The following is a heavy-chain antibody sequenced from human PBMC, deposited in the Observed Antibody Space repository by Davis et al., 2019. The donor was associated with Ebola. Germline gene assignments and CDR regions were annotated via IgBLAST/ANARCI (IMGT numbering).Heavy chain of an antibody. CDR1: GGTFSSYA. CDR2: IIPILGIA. D-gene: IGHD1-26*01. Sequence: SVKVSCKASGGTFSSYAISWVRQAPGQGLEWMGRIIPILGIANYAQKFQGRVTITADKSTSTAYMELSSLRTEDTAVYYCATSGIVGARFDYWGQGTLVTVSS. V-gene: IGHV1-69*04. CDR3: ATSGIVGARFDY. J-gene: IGHJ4*02.